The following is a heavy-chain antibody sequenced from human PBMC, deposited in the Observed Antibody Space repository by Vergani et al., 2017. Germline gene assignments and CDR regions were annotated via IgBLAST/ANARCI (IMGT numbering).Heavy chain of an antibody. CDR3: AREGSSSYYYYYYMDV. CDR2: IHSSGTT. Sequence: QVQLHESGPGLVKPSQTLSLTCTVSGGSITSGSFYWSWIRQPAGKGLEWIGRIHSSGTTNYNPSLKSRVTMSVDTSKNQFSLKLSSVTAADTAVYYCAREGSSSYYYYYYMDVWGKGTTVTVSS. CDR1: GGSITSGSFY. V-gene: IGHV4-61*02. D-gene: IGHD6-6*01. J-gene: IGHJ6*03.